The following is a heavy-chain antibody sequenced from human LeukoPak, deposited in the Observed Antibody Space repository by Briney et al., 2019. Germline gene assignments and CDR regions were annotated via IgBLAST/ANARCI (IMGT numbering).Heavy chain of an antibody. J-gene: IGHJ4*02. CDR3: ARYARRDGYNSPNVFDY. Sequence: KSSETLSLTCTVSGGSISSYYWSWIRQPPGKGLEWIGYIYYSGSTNYNPSLKSRVTISVDTSKNQFSLKLSSVTAADTAVYYCARYARRDGYNSPNVFDYWGQGTLVTVSS. D-gene: IGHD5-24*01. V-gene: IGHV4-59*01. CDR2: IYYSGST. CDR1: GGSISSYY.